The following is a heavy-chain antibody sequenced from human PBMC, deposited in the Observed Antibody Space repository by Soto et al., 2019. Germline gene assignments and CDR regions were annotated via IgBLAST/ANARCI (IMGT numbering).Heavy chain of an antibody. D-gene: IGHD6-25*01. CDR3: ARDRVAAGDYYFDY. CDR1: GGSISSGGYY. V-gene: IGHV4-31*03. Sequence: SETLSLTCTVSGGSISSGGYYWSWIRHHPGKGLEWIGYIYYSGSTYYNPSLKSRVTISVDTSKNQFSLKLSSVTAADTAVYYCARDRVAAGDYYFDYWGQGTLVTVSS. J-gene: IGHJ4*02. CDR2: IYYSGST.